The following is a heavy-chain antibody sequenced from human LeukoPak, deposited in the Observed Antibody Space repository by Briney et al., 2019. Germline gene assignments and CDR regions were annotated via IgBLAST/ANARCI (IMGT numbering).Heavy chain of an antibody. J-gene: IGHJ6*02. CDR1: GFTFSSYS. CDR2: ISSSSSYI. CDR3: ARQAGDGPTRPYYYYGMDV. D-gene: IGHD2-21*01. Sequence: GGSLRLSCAASGFTFSSYSMNWVRQAPGKGLEWVSSISSSSSYIYYADSVKGRFTISRDNAKNSLYLQMNSLRAEDTAVYYCARQAGDGPTRPYYYYGMDVWGQGTTVTVSS. V-gene: IGHV3-21*01.